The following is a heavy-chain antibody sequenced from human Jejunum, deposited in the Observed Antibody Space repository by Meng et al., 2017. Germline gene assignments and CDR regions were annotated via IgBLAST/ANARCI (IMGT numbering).Heavy chain of an antibody. V-gene: IGHV3-11*01. CDR3: ARGLARRWELLRGVDF. CDR2: ISSSGNTM. Sequence: GESLKISCTASGFTFSDYYMNWVRQAPGKGLEWVSYISSSGNTMYYADSVKGRFTISRDIANNSLYLQMNSLRAEDTAVYYCARGLARRWELLRGVDFWGQGTLVTVSS. CDR1: GFTFSDYY. J-gene: IGHJ4*02. D-gene: IGHD1-26*01.